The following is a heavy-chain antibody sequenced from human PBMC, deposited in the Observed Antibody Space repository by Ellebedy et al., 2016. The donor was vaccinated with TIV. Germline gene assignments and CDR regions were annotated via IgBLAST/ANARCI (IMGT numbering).Heavy chain of an antibody. D-gene: IGHD5-18*01. Sequence: GESLKISXAASGFTVSSNYMSWVRQAPGKGLEWVSVIYSGGSTYYADSVKGRFTISRHNSKNTLYLQMNSLRAEDTAVYYCARVGYPWYFDLWGRGTLVTVSS. J-gene: IGHJ2*01. V-gene: IGHV3-53*04. CDR3: ARVGYPWYFDL. CDR2: IYSGGST. CDR1: GFTVSSNY.